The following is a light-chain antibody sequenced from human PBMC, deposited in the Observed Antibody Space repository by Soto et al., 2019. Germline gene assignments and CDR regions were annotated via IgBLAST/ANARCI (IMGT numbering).Light chain of an antibody. CDR2: SAS. CDR3: QQLTRYPFT. CDR1: QDISSV. Sequence: DIQLTQSPSFLSASVGDRVTITCRASQDISSVLAWYQQRPGKAPQLLIYSASTLRTGVPSRFSGSGSGTEFTLTITSLQPADFATYYCQQLTRYPFTFGPGTTLHIK. V-gene: IGKV1-9*01. J-gene: IGKJ3*01.